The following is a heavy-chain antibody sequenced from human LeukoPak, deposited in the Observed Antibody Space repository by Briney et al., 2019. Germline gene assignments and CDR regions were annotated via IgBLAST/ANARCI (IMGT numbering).Heavy chain of an antibody. J-gene: IGHJ4*02. CDR1: GYTFTGYY. CDR2: INPNSGGT. Sequence: SVKVSCKASGYTFTGYYVHWVRQAPGQGLEWLGWINPNSGGTNYAQKFQGRVTMTRDTSISTAYMELSRLRSDDTAVYYCARDSSHYGSGSYYNTYYFDYWGQGTLVTVSS. CDR3: ARDSSHYGSGSYYNTYYFDY. D-gene: IGHD3-10*01. V-gene: IGHV1-2*02.